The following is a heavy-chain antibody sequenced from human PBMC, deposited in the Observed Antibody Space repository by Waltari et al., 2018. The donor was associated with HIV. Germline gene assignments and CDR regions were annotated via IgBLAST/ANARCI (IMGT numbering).Heavy chain of an antibody. V-gene: IGHV3-30*15. J-gene: IGHJ5*01. CDR1: GFTFRDYA. CDR2: RSYDGTNQ. CDR3: AKDGRLRWYGDTGWLDS. D-gene: IGHD3-10*01. Sequence: QVHLVESGGGVVQPGRSLRLSCVTSGFTFRDYAFHWVRPAPGKALEWLAARSYDGTNQYYAKSVRGLFIISRDDATNTVHLQMGSLRDEDTAMYFCAKDGRLRWYGDTGWLDSWGRGSQVTVSS.